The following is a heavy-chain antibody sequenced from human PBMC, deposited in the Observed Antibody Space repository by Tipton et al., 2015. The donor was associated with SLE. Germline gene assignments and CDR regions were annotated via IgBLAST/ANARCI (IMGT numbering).Heavy chain of an antibody. CDR1: GFTFSSYG. V-gene: IGHV3-33*06. Sequence: SLRLSCAASGFTFSSYGMHWVRQAPGKGLEWLAVIWYDGSNKYYADSVKGRFTISRDNSKNTLYLQMNSLRAEDTAVYYCAKDLGLRDSSGYYTAGFDYWGQGTLVTVSS. J-gene: IGHJ4*02. D-gene: IGHD3-22*01. CDR3: AKDLGLRDSSGYYTAGFDY. CDR2: IWYDGSNK.